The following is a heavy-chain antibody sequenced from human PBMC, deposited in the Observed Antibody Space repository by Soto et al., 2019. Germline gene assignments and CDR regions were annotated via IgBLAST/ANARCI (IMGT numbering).Heavy chain of an antibody. CDR1: GFTFSSYG. J-gene: IGHJ4*02. CDR3: AKDYSSTWYGLDN. D-gene: IGHD6-13*01. Sequence: GGSMRLSCAASGFTFSSYGMHWVRQAPGKGLEWVAVISYDGSDKYYADSVKGRFTISRDNSKNTLYLQMNSLRAEDTAVYYCAKDYSSTWYGLDNWGQGTLVTVSS. V-gene: IGHV3-30*18. CDR2: ISYDGSDK.